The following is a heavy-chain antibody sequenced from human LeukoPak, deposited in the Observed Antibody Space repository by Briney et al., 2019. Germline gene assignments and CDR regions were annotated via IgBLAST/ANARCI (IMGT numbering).Heavy chain of an antibody. D-gene: IGHD5-18*01. CDR2: IYYSGST. J-gene: IGHJ2*01. Sequence: PSETLSLTCTVSGGSISSYYWSWFRQTPGKGPEWIGYIYYSGSTKYNPSLKSRVTISVDRSKNQFSLKLNSVTAADTAVYYWARYWGVQLWPHWYFDLWGRGSLVTVSS. V-gene: IGHV4-59*01. CDR1: GGSISSYY. CDR3: ARYWGVQLWPHWYFDL.